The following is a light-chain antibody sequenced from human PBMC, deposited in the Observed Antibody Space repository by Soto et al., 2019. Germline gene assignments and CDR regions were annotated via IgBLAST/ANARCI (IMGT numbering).Light chain of an antibody. J-gene: IGKJ1*01. CDR3: QQADGAPPT. CDR2: AAS. V-gene: IGKV1-39*01. Sequence: DIQVTQSPSSLSASVGDRVTITCRASQSITTFLNWYQQKPGNAPKLLIYAASSLQTGVPSRFSGSGSGTDFTLTISSLQREDFATYYCQQADGAPPTVGQGTKVEIK. CDR1: QSITTF.